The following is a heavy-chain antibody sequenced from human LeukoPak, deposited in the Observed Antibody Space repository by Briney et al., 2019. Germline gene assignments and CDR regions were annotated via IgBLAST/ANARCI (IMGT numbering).Heavy chain of an antibody. D-gene: IGHD3-10*01. CDR1: GFTFNTYA. CDR3: ATEIFGSGSYPDF. V-gene: IGHV3-33*01. CDR2: IWHDGSHK. Sequence: GGSLRLSCAASGFTFNTYAMHWVRQAPGQGLEWEALIWHDGSHKFYSNSVRVQFTISRDNSKNTVYLQMNNLRPEDTAVYYCATEIFGSGSYPDFWGQGTLVTVSS. J-gene: IGHJ4*02.